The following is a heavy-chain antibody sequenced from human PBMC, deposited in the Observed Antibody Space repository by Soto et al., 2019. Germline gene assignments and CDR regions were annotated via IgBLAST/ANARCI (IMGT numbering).Heavy chain of an antibody. CDR2: IYYSGST. CDR1: GGSISSYY. J-gene: IGHJ4*02. CDR3: ARHAEDGGPLWYQWGATGGYYFDS. D-gene: IGHD5-18*01. V-gene: IGHV4-59*01. Sequence: PSETLSLTCTVSGGSISSYYWSWIRQPPGKGLEWIGYIYYSGSTNYNPSLKSRVTISVDTSKNQFSLKLSSVTAADTAVHYCARHAEDGGPLWYQWGATGGYYFDSWGQGTQVTVSS.